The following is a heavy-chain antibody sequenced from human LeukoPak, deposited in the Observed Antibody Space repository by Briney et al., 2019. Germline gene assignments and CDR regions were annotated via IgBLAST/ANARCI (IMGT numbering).Heavy chain of an antibody. CDR3: ARRGYNSGSYIGEDF. CDR2: IYSGGST. J-gene: IGHJ4*02. Sequence: GGSLRLSCAASGFTVSSNYMSWVRQAPGKGLERVSVIYSGGSTYYADSVKGRFTISRDNSKNTLYLQMNSLRAEDTAVYYCARRGYNSGSYIGEDFWGQGTLVTVSS. V-gene: IGHV3-53*01. D-gene: IGHD6-19*01. CDR1: GFTVSSNY.